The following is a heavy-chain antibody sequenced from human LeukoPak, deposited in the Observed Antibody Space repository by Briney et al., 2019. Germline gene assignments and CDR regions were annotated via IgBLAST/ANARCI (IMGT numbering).Heavy chain of an antibody. D-gene: IGHD6-19*01. CDR3: ARGYDSSGWYYYYYYGMDV. Sequence: ASVKVSCKASGYTFTSYGISWVRQAPGQGPEWMGWISAYNGNTNYAQKLQGRVTMTTDTSTSTAYMELRSLRSDDTAVYYCARGYDSSGWYYYYYYGMDVWGQGTTVTVSS. CDR1: GYTFTSYG. J-gene: IGHJ6*02. V-gene: IGHV1-18*01. CDR2: ISAYNGNT.